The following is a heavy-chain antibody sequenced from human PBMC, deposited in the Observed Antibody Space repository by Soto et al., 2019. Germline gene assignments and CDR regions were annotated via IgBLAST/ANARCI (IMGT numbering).Heavy chain of an antibody. CDR3: AREGVSSSWYYYYGMDV. CDR1: GGSISSYY. V-gene: IGHV4-59*01. J-gene: IGHJ6*02. Sequence: QVQLQESGPGLVKPSETLSLTCTVSGGSISSYYWSWIRQPPGKGLEWIGYIYYSGSTNYNPSLKSRVTISIDTSKNQFSLKLSSVTAADTAVYYCAREGVSSSWYYYYGMDVWGQWTTGTVSS. CDR2: IYYSGST. D-gene: IGHD6-13*01.